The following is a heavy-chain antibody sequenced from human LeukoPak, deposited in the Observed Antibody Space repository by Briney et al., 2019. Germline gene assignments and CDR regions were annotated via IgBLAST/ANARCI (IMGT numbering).Heavy chain of an antibody. J-gene: IGHJ5*02. CDR3: ARGLICSSGSCYFDP. V-gene: IGHV1-18*01. CDR1: GYTFISYG. Sequence: ASVKVSCKSSGYTFISYGVSWVRQAPGQGLEWMGWTNPYNGDTNYAQNFQGRVTMTTDTFTSTAYMELRSLRSDDTAVYYCARGLICSSGSCYFDPWGQGTLVTVSS. D-gene: IGHD2-15*01. CDR2: TNPYNGDT.